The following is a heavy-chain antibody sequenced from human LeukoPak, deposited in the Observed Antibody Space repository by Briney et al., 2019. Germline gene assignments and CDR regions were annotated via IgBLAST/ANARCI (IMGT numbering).Heavy chain of an antibody. CDR1: GFTFSRYG. CDR3: ARDPRDCSSTSCYTAAAGFDF. D-gene: IGHD2-2*02. CDR2: IRYDGSHK. V-gene: IGHV3-30*02. Sequence: PGGSLRLSCAASGFTFSRYGVHWVRQAPDKGLEWVAFIRYDGSHKYFADSVKGRFTISRDNSKNTLYLQMNSLRIEDTAVYYCARDPRDCSSTSCYTAAAGFDFWGQGTLVTVSS. J-gene: IGHJ4*02.